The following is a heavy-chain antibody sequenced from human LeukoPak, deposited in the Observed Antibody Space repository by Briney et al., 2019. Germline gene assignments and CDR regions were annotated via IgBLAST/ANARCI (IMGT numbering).Heavy chain of an antibody. Sequence: PGGSLRLSCAVSGFSVSSSYVSWVRQAPGKGLEWVAFVYGDDNTYYADSVKGRFTISRDNSKNAFYLQMTNLRADDTAVYYCARGVVGIIPIDHWGQGTLVTVSS. J-gene: IGHJ4*02. CDR3: ARGVVGIIPIDH. D-gene: IGHD1-26*01. CDR1: GFSVSSSY. CDR2: VYGDDNT. V-gene: IGHV3-53*01.